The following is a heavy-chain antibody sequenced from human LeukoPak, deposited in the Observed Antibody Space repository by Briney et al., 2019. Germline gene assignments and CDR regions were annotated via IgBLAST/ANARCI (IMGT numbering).Heavy chain of an antibody. Sequence: SETLSLTXAVYGGSFSGYYWSWIRQPPGKGLEWIGEINHSGSTNYNPSLKSRVTISVDTSKNQFSLKLSSVTAADTAVYYCARGYCSSTSCFGDYWGQGTLVTVSS. J-gene: IGHJ4*02. CDR1: GGSFSGYY. CDR3: ARGYCSSTSCFGDY. D-gene: IGHD2-2*01. CDR2: INHSGST. V-gene: IGHV4-34*01.